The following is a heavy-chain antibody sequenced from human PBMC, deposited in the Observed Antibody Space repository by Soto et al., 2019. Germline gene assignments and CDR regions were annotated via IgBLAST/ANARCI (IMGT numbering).Heavy chain of an antibody. CDR3: ARVEGRFYCGMDV. CDR2: IYHSGST. CDR1: GGSISSSNC. V-gene: IGHV4-4*02. Sequence: QVQLQESGPGLVKPSGTLSLTCAVSGGSISSSNCWSWVRQPPGKGLEWIGEIYHSGSTNYNPSLKSPVTTSVATSKTQFPLKLSSVTAADTAVYYCARVEGRFYCGMDVWGQGTTVTVSS. J-gene: IGHJ6*02.